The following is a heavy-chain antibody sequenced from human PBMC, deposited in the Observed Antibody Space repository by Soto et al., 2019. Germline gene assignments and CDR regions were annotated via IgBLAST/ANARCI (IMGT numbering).Heavy chain of an antibody. J-gene: IGHJ6*02. Sequence: GGSLRLSCAASGFTFSSYGMHWVRQAPGKGLEWVAVISYDGSNKYYADSVKGRFTISRDNSKNTLYLQMNSLRAEDTAVYYCAKDLGRSLDPDVWGQGTTVTVS. V-gene: IGHV3-30*18. CDR3: AKDLGRSLDPDV. CDR1: GFTFSSYG. CDR2: ISYDGSNK. D-gene: IGHD2-15*01.